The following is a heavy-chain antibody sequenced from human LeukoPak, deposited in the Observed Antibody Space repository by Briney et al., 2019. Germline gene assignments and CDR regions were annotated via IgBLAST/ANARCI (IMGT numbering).Heavy chain of an antibody. Sequence: PGGSLRLSCAASGFTFSSYAMHWVRQAPGKGLEWVAVISYDGSNKYYADSVKGRFTISRDNSKNTLYLQMNSLRAEDTAVYYCARDGAGEVPAAEYYYYYYMDVWGKGTTVTVSS. V-gene: IGHV3-30*01. CDR3: ARDGAGEVPAAEYYYYYYMDV. CDR2: ISYDGSNK. CDR1: GFTFSSYA. D-gene: IGHD2-2*01. J-gene: IGHJ6*03.